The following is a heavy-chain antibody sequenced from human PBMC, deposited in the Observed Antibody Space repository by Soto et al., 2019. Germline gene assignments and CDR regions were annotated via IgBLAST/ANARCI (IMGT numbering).Heavy chain of an antibody. D-gene: IGHD3-10*01. CDR2: ISGYNGNT. Sequence: QVQLVQSGAEVKNPGASVTVSCKASGYEFDNYGISWVRQAPGQGLEWRGWISGYNGNTNSAENFHGRVTMTRDTSTRIAYMELKSVRSDDTAVYYCARGLTRFGESTDPCDVWGQGTMVTVSS. CDR1: GYEFDNYG. CDR3: ARGLTRFGESTDPCDV. V-gene: IGHV1-18*01. J-gene: IGHJ3*01.